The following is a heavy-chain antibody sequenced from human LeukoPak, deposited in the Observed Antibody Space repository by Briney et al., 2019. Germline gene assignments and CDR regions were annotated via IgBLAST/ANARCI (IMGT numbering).Heavy chain of an antibody. CDR2: IIPIFGTT. D-gene: IGHD6-13*01. V-gene: IGHV1-69*06. CDR3: ARAAKEGGSWYVVGSGWFDP. J-gene: IGHJ5*02. CDR1: GGTFNSYA. Sequence: ASVKVSCKASGGTFNSYAISWVRQAPGRGLEWMGGIIPIFGTTNYARKFRGRVTLTADKSTRTAYMELSSLRSEDTAMYYCARAAKEGGSWYVVGSGWFDPWGQGTLVTVSS.